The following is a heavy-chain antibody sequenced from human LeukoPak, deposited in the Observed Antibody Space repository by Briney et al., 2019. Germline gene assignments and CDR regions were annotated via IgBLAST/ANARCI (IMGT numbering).Heavy chain of an antibody. Sequence: GGSLRLSCAASGFTFSSYAMSWVRQAPGKGLEWVSAISGSGGSTYYADSVKGRFTISRDNSKNTLYLQMNSLRAEDTAVYYCAKLFLGDFGVVYYYYGMDVWGQGATVTVSS. D-gene: IGHD3-3*01. CDR2: ISGSGGST. CDR1: GFTFSSYA. CDR3: AKLFLGDFGVVYYYYGMDV. V-gene: IGHV3-23*01. J-gene: IGHJ6*02.